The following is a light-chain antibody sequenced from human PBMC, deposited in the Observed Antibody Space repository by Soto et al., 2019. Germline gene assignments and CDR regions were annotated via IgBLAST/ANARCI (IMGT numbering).Light chain of an antibody. V-gene: IGLV3-21*02. J-gene: IGLJ1*01. Sequence: SYELTQPPSVSVAPGQTARITCGGNNIGSKSGHWYQQKPGQAPVLVVYDDSDRPSGIPARFSGSNSGNTATLTISRVEAGDEADYYCQVWDSSSDHYVFGTGTKVTVL. CDR1: NIGSKS. CDR2: DDS. CDR3: QVWDSSSDHYV.